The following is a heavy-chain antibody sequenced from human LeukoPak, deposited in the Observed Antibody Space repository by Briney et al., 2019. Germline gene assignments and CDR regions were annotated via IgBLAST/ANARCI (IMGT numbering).Heavy chain of an antibody. CDR2: ISAYNGNT. V-gene: IGHV1-18*01. CDR1: GYTFTSYG. D-gene: IGHD1-26*01. J-gene: IGHJ6*02. CDR3: ARETEYSGSYDCYYGMDV. Sequence: ASVKVSCKASGYTFTSYGISWVRQAPGQGLEWMGWISAYNGNTNYAQKLQGRVTMTTDTSTSTAYMELRSLRSDDTAVYYCARETEYSGSYDCYYGMDVWGQGTTVTVSS.